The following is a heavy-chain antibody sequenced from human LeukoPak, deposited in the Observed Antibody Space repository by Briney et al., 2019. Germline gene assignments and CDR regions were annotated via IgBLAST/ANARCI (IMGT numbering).Heavy chain of an antibody. CDR1: GGSFSGYY. D-gene: IGHD1-7*01. J-gene: IGHJ4*02. CDR2: INHSGGT. V-gene: IGHV4-34*01. CDR3: ARGYWNYRSFDY. Sequence: SETLSLTCAVYGGSFSGYYRSWIRQPPGKGLEWIGEINHSGGTNYNPSLKSRVTISVDTSKNQFSLKLSSVTAADTAVYYCARGYWNYRSFDYWGQGTLVTVSS.